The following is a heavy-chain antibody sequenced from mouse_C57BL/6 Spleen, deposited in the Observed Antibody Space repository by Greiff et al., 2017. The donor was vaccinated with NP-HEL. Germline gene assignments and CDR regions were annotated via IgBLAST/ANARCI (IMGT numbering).Heavy chain of an antibody. CDR3: ARVDSSGYVLFAY. CDR2: INPSTGGT. V-gene: IGHV1-42*01. CDR1: GYSFTGYY. J-gene: IGHJ3*01. Sequence: VQLQQSGPELVKPGASVKISCKASGYSFTGYYMNWVKQSPEKSLEWIGEINPSTGGTTYNQKFKAKATLTVDKSSSTAYMQLKSLTSEDSAVYYCARVDSSGYVLFAYWGQGTLVTVSA. D-gene: IGHD3-2*02.